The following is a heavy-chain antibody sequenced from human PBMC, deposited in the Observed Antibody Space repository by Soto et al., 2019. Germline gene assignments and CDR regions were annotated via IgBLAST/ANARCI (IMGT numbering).Heavy chain of an antibody. CDR3: ARLDATYYYDSSGYYFYY. CDR1: GGSISSSSYY. Sequence: SATLSLTCTVSGGSISSSSYYWGWIRQPPGKGLEWIGSIYYSGSTYYNPSLKSRVTISVDTSKNQFSLKLSSVTAADTAVYYCARLDATYYYDSSGYYFYYWGQGTLVTVSS. CDR2: IYYSGST. D-gene: IGHD3-22*01. V-gene: IGHV4-39*01. J-gene: IGHJ4*02.